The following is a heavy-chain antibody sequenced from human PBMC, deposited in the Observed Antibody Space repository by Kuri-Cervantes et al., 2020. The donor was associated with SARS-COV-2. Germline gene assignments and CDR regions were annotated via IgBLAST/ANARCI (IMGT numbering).Heavy chain of an antibody. CDR1: GGSFSDYS. Sequence: SETLSLTCAVYGGSFSDYSWSWIRRPPGKGLEWIGEINHSGSTKYNPSLKSRVTISVDTSKNQFSLKLSSVTAADTAVYYCARGSRPLYCSSTSCYLGRWFDPWGQGTLVTVSS. CDR3: ARGSRPLYCSSTSCYLGRWFDP. V-gene: IGHV4-34*01. CDR2: INHSGST. D-gene: IGHD2-2*01. J-gene: IGHJ5*02.